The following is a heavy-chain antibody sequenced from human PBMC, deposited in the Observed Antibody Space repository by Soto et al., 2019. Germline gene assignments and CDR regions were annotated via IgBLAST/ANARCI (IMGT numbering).Heavy chain of an antibody. CDR3: ASDVTDPDFDYLFDN. CDR1: GGTFNNYT. D-gene: IGHD2-21*02. J-gene: IGHJ4*02. Sequence: VQLVQSGAEVKKPGSSVKVSCKTSGGTFNNYTINWVRQAPGQGLEWMGRIITVVDIANSALKFRDRVSITTDKATSTAYMELSSLRSEDTAMYYCASDVTDPDFDYLFDNWGQGTLVTVSS. CDR2: IITVVDIA. V-gene: IGHV1-69*02.